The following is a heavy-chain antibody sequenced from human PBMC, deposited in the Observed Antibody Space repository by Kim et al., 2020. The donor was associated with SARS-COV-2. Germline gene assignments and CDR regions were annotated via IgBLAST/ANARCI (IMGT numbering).Heavy chain of an antibody. CDR3: ARNDPGGLKDIAFDI. D-gene: IGHD2-15*01. Sequence: PSLKSRVTISVDTSKNQFSLKLSSVTAADTAVYYCARNDPGGLKDIAFDIWGQGTMVTVSS. J-gene: IGHJ3*02. V-gene: IGHV4-4*09.